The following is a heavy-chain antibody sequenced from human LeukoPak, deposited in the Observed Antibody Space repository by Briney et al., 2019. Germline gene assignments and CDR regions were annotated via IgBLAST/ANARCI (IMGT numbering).Heavy chain of an antibody. CDR1: GFTFSSYA. D-gene: IGHD3-10*01. Sequence: PGGALRLSCAASGFTFSSYAMSWVRQAPGKVLEWVSAISGSGGSKYYADSVKGRFTISRDNSKNTLYLQMNSLRAEDTAVYYCAKDLNDYYGSGSYYTNWFDPWGQGTLVTVSS. CDR2: ISGSGGSK. CDR3: AKDLNDYYGSGSYYTNWFDP. V-gene: IGHV3-23*01. J-gene: IGHJ5*02.